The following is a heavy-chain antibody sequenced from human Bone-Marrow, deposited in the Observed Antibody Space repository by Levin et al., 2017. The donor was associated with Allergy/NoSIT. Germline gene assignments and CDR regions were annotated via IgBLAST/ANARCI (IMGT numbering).Heavy chain of an antibody. CDR2: INHSGST. J-gene: IGHJ4*02. CDR1: GGSFSGYY. D-gene: IGHD2-2*01. Sequence: SETLSLTCAVYGGSFSGYYWSWIRQPPGKGLEWIGEINHSGSTNYNPSLKSRVTISVDTSKNQFSLKLSSVTAADTAVYYCARGGGDIVVVPAIVDYWGQGTLVTVSS. V-gene: IGHV4-34*01. CDR3: ARGGGDIVVVPAIVDY.